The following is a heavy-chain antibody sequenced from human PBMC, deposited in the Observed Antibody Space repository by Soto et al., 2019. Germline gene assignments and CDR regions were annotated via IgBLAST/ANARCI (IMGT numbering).Heavy chain of an antibody. CDR1: GFTFSSYA. Sequence: GGSLRLSCAASGFTFSSYARHWVRQAPGKGLEWVAVISYDGSNKYYADSVKGRFTISRDNSTNTLYLQMNTLRAEDTAAYYCATGGAFRLGIDVWGQGTTVTVSS. J-gene: IGHJ6*02. CDR2: ISYDGSNK. CDR3: ATGGAFRLGIDV. V-gene: IGHV3-30-3*01. D-gene: IGHD6-25*01.